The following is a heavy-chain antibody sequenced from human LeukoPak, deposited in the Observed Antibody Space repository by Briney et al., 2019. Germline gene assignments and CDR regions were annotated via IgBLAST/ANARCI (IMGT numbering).Heavy chain of an antibody. CDR2: IDSSSSHI. Sequence: GGSLRLSCAASGFTFSSHSMSWVRQAPGKGLEWVSSIDSSSSHIYYADAMEGRITISRDNAKTSLFLQMNSLRAEDTAVYYCARDFRTQLDGYSPPYHFDYWGQGALVTVSS. D-gene: IGHD5-24*01. J-gene: IGHJ4*02. V-gene: IGHV3-21*01. CDR3: ARDFRTQLDGYSPPYHFDY. CDR1: GFTFSSHS.